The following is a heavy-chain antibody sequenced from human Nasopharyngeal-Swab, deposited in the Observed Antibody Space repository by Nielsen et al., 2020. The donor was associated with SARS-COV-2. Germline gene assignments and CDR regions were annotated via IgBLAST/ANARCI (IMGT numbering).Heavy chain of an antibody. J-gene: IGHJ6*03. D-gene: IGHD3-3*01. V-gene: IGHV4-34*01. CDR3: ARGARSPSGSFDFWNARYYYYYYMDV. Sequence: SETLSLTCAVFGGSFSDDYWGWVRQPPGKGLEWLGEINQSGSTNYNPSLKSRLSMSVDTSKNQFSLKLSSMTAADTAVYYCARGARSPSGSFDFWNARYYYYYYMDVWGKGTTVTVSS. CDR2: INQSGST. CDR1: GGSFSDDY.